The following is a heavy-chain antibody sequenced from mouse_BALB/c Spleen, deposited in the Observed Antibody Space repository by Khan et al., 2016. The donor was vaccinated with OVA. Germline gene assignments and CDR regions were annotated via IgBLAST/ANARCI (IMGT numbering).Heavy chain of an antibody. V-gene: IGHV2-9*02. CDR1: GFSLTSYG. CDR2: IWAGGST. Sequence: VQLVESGPGLVAPSQSLSITCTVSGFSLTSYGVHWVRQPPGKGLEWLGIIWAGGSTNYNSALMSRLSISKDNSKSQVFLKMNSLQTDDTAMDYCARNNTGSPYWGQGTLVTVSA. J-gene: IGHJ3*01. CDR3: ARNNTGSPY. D-gene: IGHD1-1*02.